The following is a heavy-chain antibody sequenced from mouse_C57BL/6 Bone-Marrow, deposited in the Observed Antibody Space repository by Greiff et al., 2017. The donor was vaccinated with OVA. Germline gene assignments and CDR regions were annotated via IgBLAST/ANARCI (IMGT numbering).Heavy chain of an antibody. J-gene: IGHJ3*01. Sequence: QVQLQQSGAELARPGASVKLSCKASGYTFTSYGISWVKQRTGQGLEWIGEIYPRSGNTYYNEKFKGKATLTADKSSSTEYMELRSLTSEDSAVYFCARGGGSLPWFAYWGQGTLVTVSA. CDR1: GYTFTSYG. D-gene: IGHD1-1*01. CDR3: ARGGGSLPWFAY. V-gene: IGHV1-81*01. CDR2: IYPRSGNT.